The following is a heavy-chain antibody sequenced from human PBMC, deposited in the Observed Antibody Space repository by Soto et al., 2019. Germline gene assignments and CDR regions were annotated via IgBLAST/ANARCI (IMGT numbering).Heavy chain of an antibody. Sequence: GGSLRLSCAASGFTFSSYGMHWVRQAPGKGLEWVAVISYDGSNKYYADSVKGRSTISRDNTKNTLYLQMNSLRAEDTAVYYCAKDTRVGATQNYYYYGMDVWGQGTTVTVSS. J-gene: IGHJ6*02. D-gene: IGHD1-26*01. CDR2: ISYDGSNK. CDR3: AKDTRVGATQNYYYYGMDV. V-gene: IGHV3-30*18. CDR1: GFTFSSYG.